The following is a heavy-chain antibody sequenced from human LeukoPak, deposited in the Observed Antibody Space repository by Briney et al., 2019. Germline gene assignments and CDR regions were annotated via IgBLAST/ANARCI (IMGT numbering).Heavy chain of an antibody. J-gene: IGHJ5*02. CDR1: GGTFSNYA. CDR2: IIPILGKP. CDR3: ARDTGLSSEGS. V-gene: IGHV1-69*04. D-gene: IGHD3-22*01. Sequence: GSSVKVSCKASGGTFSNYAISWMRQAPGQGLEWMGRIIPILGKPDYAQKFQGRVTITADKSTSTAYVELSSLRSEDTAVYYCARDTGLSSEGSWGQGTLVTVSS.